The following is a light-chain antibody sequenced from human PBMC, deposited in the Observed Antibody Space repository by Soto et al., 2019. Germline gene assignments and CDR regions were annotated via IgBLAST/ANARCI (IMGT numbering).Light chain of an antibody. CDR3: SSYTTSGTLV. J-gene: IGLJ2*01. CDR1: SSDVGGYNY. CDR2: EVS. Sequence: QSALTQPTSVSGSPGQSITISCTGTSSDVGGYNYVSWYQQHPGKVPKVMIFEVSNRPSGISHRFSGSKSGNTASLTNSGLQAEDEADYYCSSYTTSGTLVFGGGTQLTVL. V-gene: IGLV2-14*01.